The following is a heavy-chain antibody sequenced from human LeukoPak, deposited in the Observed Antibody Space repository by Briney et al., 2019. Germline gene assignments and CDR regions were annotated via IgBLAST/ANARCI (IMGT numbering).Heavy chain of an antibody. CDR2: IYHSGST. CDR3: ARDEEAFDI. J-gene: IGHJ3*02. Sequence: PSETLSLTCAVSGGSISSGGYSWSWIRQPPGKGLEWIGYIYHSGSTYYNPSLKSRVTISVDRSKNQFSLKLTSMTAADTAVYYCARDEEAFDIWGQGTMVTVSS. CDR1: GGSISSGGYS. V-gene: IGHV4-30-2*01.